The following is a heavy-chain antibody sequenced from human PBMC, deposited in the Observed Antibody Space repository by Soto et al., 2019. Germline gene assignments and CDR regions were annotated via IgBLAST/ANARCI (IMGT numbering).Heavy chain of an antibody. J-gene: IGHJ4*02. CDR3: ATSHKSSSWLLDY. Sequence: QVQLQESGPGLVKPSQTLSLTCTVSGGSISSGGYYWSWIRQHPGKGLEWIGDIYYSGSTYYNPSLKSRVTISVDTSKNQFSLKLSSVTAADTAVYYCATSHKSSSWLLDYWGQGTLVTVSS. V-gene: IGHV4-31*03. CDR1: GGSISSGGYY. D-gene: IGHD6-13*01. CDR2: IYYSGST.